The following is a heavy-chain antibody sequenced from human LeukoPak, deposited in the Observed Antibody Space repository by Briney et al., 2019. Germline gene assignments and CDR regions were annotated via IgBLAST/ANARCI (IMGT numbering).Heavy chain of an antibody. Sequence: SETLSLTCAVSGVSISSSNSYWGWIRQPPGKGLEWIGSIYYSGNTYYNASLKSRVTISVDTSKNQFSLKVTSVTAADTAVYYCARIDIGDRYYYDSSGYLAHWGQGTLVTVSS. D-gene: IGHD3-22*01. J-gene: IGHJ4*02. CDR1: GVSISSSNSY. CDR3: ARIDIGDRYYYDSSGYLAH. CDR2: IYYSGNT. V-gene: IGHV4-39*01.